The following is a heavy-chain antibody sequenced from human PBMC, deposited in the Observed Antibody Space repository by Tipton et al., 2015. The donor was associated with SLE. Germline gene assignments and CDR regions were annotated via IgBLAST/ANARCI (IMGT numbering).Heavy chain of an antibody. Sequence: QVQLVQSGPEVKKPGSSVKVSCKASGGTFSNFAISWVRQAPGQGLEWMGEIIPIFGTPNSAQKFQGRVTMTTDTSTSTVYMEVRSLTSDDTAVYYCAREHDYGDYWGQGTLVTVSS. J-gene: IGHJ4*02. D-gene: IGHD3-16*01. CDR3: AREHDYGDY. V-gene: IGHV1-69*06. CDR1: GGTFSNFA. CDR2: IIPIFGTP.